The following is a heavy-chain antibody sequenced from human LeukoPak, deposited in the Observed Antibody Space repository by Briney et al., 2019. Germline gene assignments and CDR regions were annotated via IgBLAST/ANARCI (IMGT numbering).Heavy chain of an antibody. CDR2: SSSYNGQT. V-gene: IGHV1-18*03. Sequence: ASVKASCKASGYTFTDYGVTWVRQAPGQGLEWMGWSSSYNGQTNYIQKFRGRVTMTADPSTSTAYLELRSLTSDDMAVYYCARDPPDSATIWAFDIWGQGTMVTVSS. J-gene: IGHJ3*02. CDR3: ARDPPDSATIWAFDI. CDR1: GYTFTDYG. D-gene: IGHD2-21*01.